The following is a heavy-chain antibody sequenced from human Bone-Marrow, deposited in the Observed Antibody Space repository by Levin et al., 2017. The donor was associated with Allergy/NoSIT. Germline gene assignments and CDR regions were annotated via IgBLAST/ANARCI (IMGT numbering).Heavy chain of an antibody. CDR3: AKDMEGYYYDSSGYYPFDY. Sequence: SCAASGFTFSSYAMSWVRQAPGKGLEWVSAISGSGGSTYYADSVKGRFTISRDNSKNTLYLQMNSLRAEDTAVYYCAKDMEGYYYDSSGYYPFDYWGQGTLVTVSS. V-gene: IGHV3-23*01. J-gene: IGHJ4*02. D-gene: IGHD3-22*01. CDR2: ISGSGGST. CDR1: GFTFSSYA.